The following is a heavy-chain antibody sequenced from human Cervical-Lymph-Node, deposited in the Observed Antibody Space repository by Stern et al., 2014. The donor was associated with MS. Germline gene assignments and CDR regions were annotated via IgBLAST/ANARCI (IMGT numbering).Heavy chain of an antibody. J-gene: IGHJ4*02. CDR1: GFTFSNYT. V-gene: IGHV3-21*06. CDR2: ISSSSAYI. Sequence: VQLVESGGGLVKPGGSLRLSCAVSGFTFSNYTMNWVRQAPGRGLEWVSSISSSSAYIYYSNSVRGRFPISRDNAKNSLYLQMNSLRAEDTAVYYCARARRGFDYWGQGTLVIVSS. CDR3: ARARRGFDY.